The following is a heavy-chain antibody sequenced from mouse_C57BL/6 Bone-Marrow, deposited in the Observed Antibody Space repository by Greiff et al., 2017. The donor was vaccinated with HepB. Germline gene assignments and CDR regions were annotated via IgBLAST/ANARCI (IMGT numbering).Heavy chain of an antibody. V-gene: IGHV10-1*01. J-gene: IGHJ3*01. CDR1: GFSFNTYA. CDR3: VSHLPWFAY. CDR2: IRSKSNNYAT. Sequence: DVHLVESGGGLVQPKGSLKLSCAASGFSFNTYAMNWVRQAPGKGLEWVARIRSKSNNYATYYADSVKDRFTISRDDSESMLYLQMNNLKTEDTAMYYCVSHLPWFAYWGQGTLVTVSA.